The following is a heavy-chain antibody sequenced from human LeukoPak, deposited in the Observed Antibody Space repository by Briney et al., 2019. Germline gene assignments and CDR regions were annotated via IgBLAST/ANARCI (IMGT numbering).Heavy chain of an antibody. V-gene: IGHV2-5*02. D-gene: IGHD6-19*01. CDR3: AHRGSRGSSGWYGMAFDI. CDR2: IYWDDDK. CDR1: GFSLSTSGVG. J-gene: IGHJ3*02. Sequence: ASGPTLVKPTQTLTLTCTFSGFSLSTSGVGVGWIRQPPGKALEWLALIYWDDDKIYSPSPKSRLTITKDTSKNQMVLTMTNMDPVDTATYYCAHRGSRGSSGWYGMAFDIWGQGTMVTVSS.